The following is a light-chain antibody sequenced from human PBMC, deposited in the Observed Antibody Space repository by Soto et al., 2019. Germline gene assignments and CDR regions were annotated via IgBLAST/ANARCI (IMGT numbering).Light chain of an antibody. J-gene: IGKJ5*01. V-gene: IGKV3-11*01. CDR2: DAS. CDR3: QQRSNWPIT. CDR1: QSISTY. Sequence: TQSPPTLSSSKGDRATLSCRASQSISTYLAWYQQKPGQAPRLFIYDASNRATGIPARFSGSGSGTDFTLTISSLEPEDFAVYYCQQRSNWPITFGQGTRLEI.